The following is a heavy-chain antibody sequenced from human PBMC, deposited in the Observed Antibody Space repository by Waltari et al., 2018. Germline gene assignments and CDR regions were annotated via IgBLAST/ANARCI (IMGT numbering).Heavy chain of an antibody. CDR3: AALVGATTVDY. D-gene: IGHD1-26*01. Sequence: QVQLQESGPGLVKPSETLSLTCSVSGGSISSHYWSWIRQPPGKGLEWIGCIDYSGSTSSTPSSKSGVTISLDTSKSQCSLELGSVTAADTAVYYCAALVGATTVDYWGQGTLVTVSS. J-gene: IGHJ4*02. V-gene: IGHV4-59*11. CDR2: IDYSGST. CDR1: GGSISSHY.